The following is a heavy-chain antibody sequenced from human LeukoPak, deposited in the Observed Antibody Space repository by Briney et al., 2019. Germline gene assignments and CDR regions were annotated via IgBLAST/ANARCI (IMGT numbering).Heavy chain of an antibody. J-gene: IGHJ4*02. V-gene: IGHV2-5*02. CDR1: GFSLSPSGIH. D-gene: IGHD1-7*01. CDR3: AHRRGNSLHFDH. CDR2: IYWDDDK. Sequence: SGPPLVNPTQTLTLTCTFSGFSLSPSGIHVGWIRQPPGKALEWLAVIYWDDDKRYSPSLKSRLTITKDTSKNQVVLTMTNMDPVDTAAYYCAHRRGNSLHFDHWGQGTLVTVSS.